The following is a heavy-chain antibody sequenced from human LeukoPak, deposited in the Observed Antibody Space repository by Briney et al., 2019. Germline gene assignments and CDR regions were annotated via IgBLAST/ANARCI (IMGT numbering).Heavy chain of an antibody. J-gene: IGHJ6*02. CDR1: GYTFTGYY. CDR3: ARDSGSGWYYYYYGMDV. CDR2: INPNSGCT. V-gene: IGHV1-2*02. D-gene: IGHD6-19*01. Sequence: ASVKVSCKASGYTFTGYYMHWVRQAPGQGLEWMRWINPNSGCTNYAQKFQGRVTMTRDTSISTAYMELSRLRSDDTAVYYCARDSGSGWYYYYYGMDVWGQGTTVTVSS.